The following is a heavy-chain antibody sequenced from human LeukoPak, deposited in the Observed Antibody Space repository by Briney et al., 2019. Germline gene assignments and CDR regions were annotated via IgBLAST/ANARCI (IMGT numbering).Heavy chain of an antibody. J-gene: IGHJ4*02. CDR2: IYTSGST. CDR1: GGSISSGSYY. CDR3: AREGITIFGVVTPYFDY. V-gene: IGHV4-61*02. D-gene: IGHD3-3*01. Sequence: SETLSLTCTVSGGSISSGSYYWSWIRQPAGKGLEWIGRIYTSGSTNYNPSLKSRVTISVDTSKNQFSLKLSSVTAADTAVYYCAREGITIFGVVTPYFDYWGQGTLVTVSS.